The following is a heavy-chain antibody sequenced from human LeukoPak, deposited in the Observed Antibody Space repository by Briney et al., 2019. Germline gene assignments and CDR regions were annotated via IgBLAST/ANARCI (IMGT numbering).Heavy chain of an antibody. V-gene: IGHV3-23*01. CDR1: GFTFSSYW. Sequence: GGSLRLSCAASGFTFSSYWMSWVRQAPGKGLEWVSAISGSGGSTYYADSVKGRFTISRDNSKNTLYLQMNSLRAEDTAVYYCAKALIYYDSSGYPAQPDYWGQGTLVTVSS. CDR3: AKALIYYDSSGYPAQPDY. D-gene: IGHD3-22*01. CDR2: ISGSGGST. J-gene: IGHJ4*02.